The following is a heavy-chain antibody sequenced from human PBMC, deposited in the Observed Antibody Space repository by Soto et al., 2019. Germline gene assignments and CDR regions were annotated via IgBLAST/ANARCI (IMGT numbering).Heavy chain of an antibody. V-gene: IGHV3-53*01. J-gene: IGHJ4*02. CDR1: GFTVSSNY. CDR2: IYSGGST. CDR3: ARDYYDSSGYSLFDY. Sequence: HPGGSLRLSCAASGFTVSSNYMSWVRQAPGKGLEWVSVIYSGGSTYYADSVKGRFTISRDNSKNTLYLQMNSLRAEDTAVYYCARDYYDSSGYSLFDYWGQGTLVTVSS. D-gene: IGHD3-22*01.